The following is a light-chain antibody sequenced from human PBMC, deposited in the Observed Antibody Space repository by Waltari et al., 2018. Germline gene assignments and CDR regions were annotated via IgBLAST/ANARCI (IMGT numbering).Light chain of an antibody. J-gene: IGLJ3*02. CDR1: NSNIGSDI. V-gene: IGLV1-44*01. Sequence: QSVVTQPPSASGTPGQRVTLSCSGSNSNIGSDIVNWYQQFPGTAPKLLIYANNQRPSGVPGRFSASRSGTSASLVISGRQSEDEADYYCATWDASLDTWVFGGGTKVTVL. CDR2: ANN. CDR3: ATWDASLDTWV.